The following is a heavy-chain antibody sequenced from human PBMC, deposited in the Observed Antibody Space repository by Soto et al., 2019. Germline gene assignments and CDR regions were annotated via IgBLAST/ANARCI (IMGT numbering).Heavy chain of an antibody. CDR3: AALHRGSPAPRYYCGMDV. Sequence: QMQLVQSGPEVKKPGTSVKVSCKASGFTFTSSAVQWVRQARGQRLEWIGWIVVGSGNTNYAQKFQERVTITRDMSTSTAYMELSSLRSEDTAVYYCAALHRGSPAPRYYCGMDVWGQGTTVTVSS. CDR1: GFTFTSSA. D-gene: IGHD2-15*01. CDR2: IVVGSGNT. V-gene: IGHV1-58*01. J-gene: IGHJ6*02.